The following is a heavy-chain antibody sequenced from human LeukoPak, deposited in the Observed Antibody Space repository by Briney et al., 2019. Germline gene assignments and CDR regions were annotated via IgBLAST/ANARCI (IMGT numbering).Heavy chain of an antibody. J-gene: IGHJ6*03. CDR3: ARDGQSSSWYYGPTERHYYYYMDV. V-gene: IGHV4-59*01. CDR1: GGSISSYY. D-gene: IGHD6-13*01. CDR2: IYYSGST. Sequence: SETLSLTCTVSGGSISSYYWSWIRQPPGKGLEWIGYIYYSGSTTYNPSLKSRVTISVDTSKNQFSLKLRSVTAADTAVYYCARDGQSSSWYYGPTERHYYYYMDVWGKGTTVTVSS.